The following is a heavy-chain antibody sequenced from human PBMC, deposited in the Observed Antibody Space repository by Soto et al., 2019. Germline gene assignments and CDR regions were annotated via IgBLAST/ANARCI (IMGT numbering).Heavy chain of an antibody. CDR3: TRHPSEVGATPGHL. J-gene: IGHJ2*01. CDR1: GDSISGSTYD. Sequence: QLQLQESGPGLVKPSETLSLTCTVSGDSISGSTYDWGWVRQPPGKGLEWIGSVYYSGSTYYNPSPXXXAXXPVDTSKTQFSLRLTAVTAADTAIYYCTRHPSEVGATPGHLWGRGTLVTVSS. D-gene: IGHD1-26*01. CDR2: VYYSGST. V-gene: IGHV4-39*01.